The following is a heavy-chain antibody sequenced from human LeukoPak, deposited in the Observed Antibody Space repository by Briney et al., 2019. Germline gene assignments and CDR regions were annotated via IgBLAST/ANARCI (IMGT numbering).Heavy chain of an antibody. J-gene: IGHJ4*02. CDR3: AKALSIGYDSEFDY. D-gene: IGHD5-12*01. CDR2: ISWNSGSI. Sequence: GGSLRLSCAASGFTFDDYAMHWVPQAPGKGLEWVSGISWNSGSIGYADSVKGRFTISRDNAKNSLYLQMNSLRAEDTALYYCAKALSIGYDSEFDYWGQGTLVTVSS. CDR1: GFTFDDYA. V-gene: IGHV3-9*01.